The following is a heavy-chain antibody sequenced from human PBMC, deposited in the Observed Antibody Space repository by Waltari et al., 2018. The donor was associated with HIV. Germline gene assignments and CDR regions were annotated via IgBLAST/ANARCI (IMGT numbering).Heavy chain of an antibody. Sequence: QVQLVQSGAEVKKPGASVKVSCKASGYTFTGYYMHWVRQAPGQGLEWMGRINPNSGGTNYAQKFQGRVTMTRETSISTAYMELSRLRSDDTAVYYCARDGLMVRGVIKLDPWGQGTLVTVSS. CDR2: INPNSGGT. J-gene: IGHJ5*02. CDR1: GYTFTGYY. CDR3: ARDGLMVRGVIKLDP. V-gene: IGHV1-2*06. D-gene: IGHD3-10*01.